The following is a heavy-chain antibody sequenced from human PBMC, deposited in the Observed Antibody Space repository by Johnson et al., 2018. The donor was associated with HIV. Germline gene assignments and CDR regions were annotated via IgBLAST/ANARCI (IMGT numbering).Heavy chain of an antibody. D-gene: IGHD6-13*01. CDR3: AREGIAAAGPGDDAFDI. CDR2: ISYDGSNK. Sequence: QVQLVESGGGVVQPGRSLRLSCAASGFTFSSYAMHWVRQAPGKGLEWVAVISYDGSNKYYADSVKGRVTISRDNSKNTLYLQMNSLRAEDTAGYYCAREGIAAAGPGDDAFDIWGQGTMVTVSS. CDR1: GFTFSSYA. V-gene: IGHV3-30-3*01. J-gene: IGHJ3*02.